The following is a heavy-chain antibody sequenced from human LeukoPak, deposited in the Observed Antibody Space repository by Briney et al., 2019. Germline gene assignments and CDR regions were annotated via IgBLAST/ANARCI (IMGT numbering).Heavy chain of an antibody. CDR1: GFTFSSYD. Sequence: GGSLRLSRAASGFTFSSYDMHWVRQVTGKGLEWVSAVGTVGDTYYPGSVKGRFTVSRENARNSLYLQMNSLRAGDTAVYYCAGVQTGSVGYYGMDVWGQGTTVTVSS. CDR2: VGTVGDT. D-gene: IGHD1-26*01. CDR3: AGVQTGSVGYYGMDV. J-gene: IGHJ6*02. V-gene: IGHV3-13*01.